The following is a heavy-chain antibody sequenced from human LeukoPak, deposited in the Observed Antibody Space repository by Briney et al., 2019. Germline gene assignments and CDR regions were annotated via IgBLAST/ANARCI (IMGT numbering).Heavy chain of an antibody. Sequence: GGSLRLSCAASGFTVSSNYMSWVRQAPGKGLEWVSVIYSGGGTYYADFVKGRFTISRDNSKNTLYLQMNSLRAEDTAVYYCARNLYYYDSSGYYYYWGQGTLVTVSS. CDR3: ARNLYYYDSSGYYYY. J-gene: IGHJ4*02. V-gene: IGHV3-53*01. D-gene: IGHD3-22*01. CDR2: IYSGGGT. CDR1: GFTVSSNY.